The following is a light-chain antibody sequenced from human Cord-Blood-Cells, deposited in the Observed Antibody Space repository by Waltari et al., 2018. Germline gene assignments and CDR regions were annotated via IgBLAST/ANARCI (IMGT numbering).Light chain of an antibody. CDR3: SSYAGSNNV. J-gene: IGLJ1*01. CDR2: EVS. V-gene: IGLV2-8*01. Sequence: QSAMTQPPSASGSPGQPVTISCPVTSSDVGGYKYVSWYQQHPGKAPKLMIYEVSKRPSGCPDRFSGSKSGNTASLTVSGLQAEDEADYYCSSYAGSNNVFGTGTKVTVL. CDR1: SSDVGGYKY.